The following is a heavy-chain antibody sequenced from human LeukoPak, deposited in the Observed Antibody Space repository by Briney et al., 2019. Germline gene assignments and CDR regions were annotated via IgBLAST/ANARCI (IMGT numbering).Heavy chain of an antibody. Sequence: GGSLRLSCAASGFTFSSYSMNWVRQAPGKGLEWVSSISSSSSYIYYADSVKGRFTISRDNAKNSLYLQMDSLRAEDTAVYYCARGPYYYGSGSSFDYWGQGTLVNVSS. CDR3: ARGPYYYGSGSSFDY. CDR2: ISSSSSYI. D-gene: IGHD3-10*01. CDR1: GFTFSSYS. J-gene: IGHJ4*02. V-gene: IGHV3-21*01.